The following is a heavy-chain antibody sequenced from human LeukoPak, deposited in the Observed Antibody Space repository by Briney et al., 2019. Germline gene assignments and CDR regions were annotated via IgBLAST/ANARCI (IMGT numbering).Heavy chain of an antibody. V-gene: IGHV1-18*01. CDR1: GYSFTSRG. CDR3: ARAVTGGDY. CDR2: INTYNGNT. D-gene: IGHD6-19*01. Sequence: ASVKVSCKASGYSFTSRGINWVRQAPGQGLEWMGYINTYNGNTNYEQKLQGRVTMATDTSTSTIYMELRSLRSGDTAVYYCARAVTGGDYWGQGTLVTVSS. J-gene: IGHJ4*02.